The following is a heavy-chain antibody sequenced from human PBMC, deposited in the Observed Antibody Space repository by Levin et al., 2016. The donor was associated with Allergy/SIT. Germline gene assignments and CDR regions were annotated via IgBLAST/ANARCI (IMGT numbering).Heavy chain of an antibody. CDR3: ARDTAADEEYLTPFDP. D-gene: IGHD2-21*02. CDR1: GFTFRDYG. Sequence: GESLKISCAASGFTFRDYGMHWVRQAPGKGLEWVATISYDGGEEYYAESGKGRFTISRDNSKNTLYLQMNNVGVDDTAVYYCARDTAADEEYLTPFDPWGQGTLVTVSS. CDR2: ISYDGGEE. J-gene: IGHJ5*02. V-gene: IGHV3-30*03.